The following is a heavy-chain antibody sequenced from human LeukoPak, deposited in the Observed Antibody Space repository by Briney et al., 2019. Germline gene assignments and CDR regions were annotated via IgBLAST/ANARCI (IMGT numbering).Heavy chain of an antibody. D-gene: IGHD3-22*01. J-gene: IGHJ5*02. Sequence: ASVKVSCNASGYTFASYDINRVRQATGQGLEWMGWMNPNSGNTGYAQKFQGRVTITRNTSISTAYMELSSLRSEDTAVYYCARMNYYDSSGYPNWFDPWRQGTLVTVSS. CDR2: MNPNSGNT. V-gene: IGHV1-8*03. CDR1: GYTFASYD. CDR3: ARMNYYDSSGYPNWFDP.